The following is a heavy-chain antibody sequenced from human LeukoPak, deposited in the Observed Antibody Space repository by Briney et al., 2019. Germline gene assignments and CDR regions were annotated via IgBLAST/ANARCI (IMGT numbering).Heavy chain of an antibody. CDR2: IYTSGST. D-gene: IGHD3-3*01. Sequence: PSETLSLTCTVSGGSISSYYWSWIRQPPGKGLEWIGYIYTSGSTNYNPSLKSRVTISVDTSKNQFSLKLSSVTAADTAVYYCARDRRFWSGYSYFDYWGQGTLVTVSS. J-gene: IGHJ4*02. CDR1: GGSISSYY. V-gene: IGHV4-4*09. CDR3: ARDRRFWSGYSYFDY.